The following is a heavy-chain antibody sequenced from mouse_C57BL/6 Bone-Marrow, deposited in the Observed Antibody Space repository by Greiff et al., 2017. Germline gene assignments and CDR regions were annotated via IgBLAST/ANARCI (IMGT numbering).Heavy chain of an antibody. CDR1: GYTFTSYW. V-gene: IGHV1-53*01. Sequence: QVQLQQPGAELVRPGSSVKLSCKASGYTFTSYWMHWVKQRPGQGLEWIGNINPSNGGTNYNEKFKSKATLTVDKSSSTAYMQLSSLTSEDSAVYYCARESSSYALSGFDYWGQGTTLTVSS. CDR2: INPSNGGT. CDR3: ARESSSYALSGFDY. J-gene: IGHJ2*01. D-gene: IGHD1-1*01.